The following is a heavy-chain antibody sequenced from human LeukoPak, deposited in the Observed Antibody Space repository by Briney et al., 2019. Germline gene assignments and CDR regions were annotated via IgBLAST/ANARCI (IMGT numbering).Heavy chain of an antibody. V-gene: IGHV1-18*01. D-gene: IGHD3-9*01. CDR2: ISAYNGNT. Sequence: ASVKVSCKASGYTFTSYGISWVRQAPGQGLEWMGWISAYNGNTNYAQKLQGRVTMTTDTSTSTAYMELRSLRSDDTAVYYCARGYYDILTGYYKEYYFDYWGQGTLVTVSS. CDR1: GYTFTSYG. CDR3: ARGYYDILTGYYKEYYFDY. J-gene: IGHJ4*02.